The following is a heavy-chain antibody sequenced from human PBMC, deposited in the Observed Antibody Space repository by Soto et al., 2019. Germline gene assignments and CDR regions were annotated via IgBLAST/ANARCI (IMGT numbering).Heavy chain of an antibody. Sequence: DVQLVESGGGLVQPGGSLRLSCAAYRFTFSNYWMTWVRQAPGKGLEWVANIKEDGSKKSHVDSVKGRFTISRDNAKNSLYLQTNSLRAGDTAVYDCARAAYSNGGLDVWGQGTTVTAS. J-gene: IGHJ6*02. CDR2: IKEDGSKK. CDR1: RFTFSNYW. D-gene: IGHD5-18*01. CDR3: ARAAYSNGGLDV. V-gene: IGHV3-7*04.